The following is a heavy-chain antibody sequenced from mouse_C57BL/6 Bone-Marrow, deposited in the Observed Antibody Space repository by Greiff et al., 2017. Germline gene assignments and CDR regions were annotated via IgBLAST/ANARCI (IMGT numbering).Heavy chain of an antibody. D-gene: IGHD1-1*02. CDR2: IDPSDSYT. V-gene: IGHV1-59*01. J-gene: IGHJ2*01. CDR1: GHTFTSYW. CDR3: ARWWSYYFDY. Sequence: QVQLQQPGAELVRPGTSVKLSCKASGHTFTSYWMHWVKQRPGQGLEWIGVIDPSDSYTNYNQKFKGKATLTVDTSSSTAYMQLSSLTSEDSAVYYCARWWSYYFDYWGQGTTLTVSS.